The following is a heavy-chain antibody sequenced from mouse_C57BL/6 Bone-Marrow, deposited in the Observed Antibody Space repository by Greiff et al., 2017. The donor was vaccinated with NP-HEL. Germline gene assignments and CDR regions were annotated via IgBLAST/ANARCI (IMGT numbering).Heavy chain of an antibody. V-gene: IGHV1-80*01. CDR3: ARGAY. Sequence: QVQLKESGAELVKPGASVKISCKASGYEFSNYWMNWVKQRPGKGLEWIGQIYPGDGDTNYNGKFKDKATLTADKSSSTAYMQLSRLTSEDSAVYFRARGAYWGQGTLVTVSA. CDR1: GYEFSNYW. J-gene: IGHJ3*01. CDR2: IYPGDGDT.